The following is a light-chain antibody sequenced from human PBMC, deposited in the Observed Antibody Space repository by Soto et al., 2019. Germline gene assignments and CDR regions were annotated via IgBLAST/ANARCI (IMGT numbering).Light chain of an antibody. Sequence: EIVLTRSPGTLSLSPGDRATLSCRASQSVSSSYLTWYQQKPGQAPRLLIYAASSRATGIPDRFSGSGSGTDFTLTISRLEPEDLGVYDGQHYVTSPPGTGGQGTKVDIK. CDR3: QHYVTSPPGT. CDR1: QSVSSSY. J-gene: IGKJ1*01. V-gene: IGKV3-20*01. CDR2: AAS.